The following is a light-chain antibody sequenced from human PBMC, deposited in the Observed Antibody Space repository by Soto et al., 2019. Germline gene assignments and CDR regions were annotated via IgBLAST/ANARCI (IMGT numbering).Light chain of an antibody. V-gene: IGKV1-9*01. Sequence: IQLTQSPSSLSASVGDRVTITCRASQGISSYLAWYQQKPGKAPKLLIYAASTLQSGVPSRFRGSGTGTDCTLTISSLQPEDFATYSCQQLNSYPPGLTFGGGTKVEIK. CDR3: QQLNSYPPGLT. CDR2: AAS. J-gene: IGKJ4*01. CDR1: QGISSY.